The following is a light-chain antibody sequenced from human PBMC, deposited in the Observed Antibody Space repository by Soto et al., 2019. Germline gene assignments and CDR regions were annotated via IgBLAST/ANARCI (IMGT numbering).Light chain of an antibody. V-gene: IGKV3-20*01. J-gene: IGKJ1*01. Sequence: EIVWSQSPGTLSLSPGERATLSCRASQSVSNNYLAWYQQKPGQAPRLRIYGASNRATGIPDRFSGSGSGTDFTLTISRLEPEDFAVYYCQQYGSSGTFGQGTKVEIK. CDR1: QSVSNNY. CDR2: GAS. CDR3: QQYGSSGT.